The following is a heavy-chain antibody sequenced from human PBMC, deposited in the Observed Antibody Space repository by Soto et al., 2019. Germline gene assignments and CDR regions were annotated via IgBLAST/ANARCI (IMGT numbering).Heavy chain of an antibody. J-gene: IGHJ2*01. CDR2: IIPIFGTA. Sequence: QVQLVQSGAEVKKPGSSVTVSCKASGGTFSSYTISWVRQAPGQGLEWMGWIIPIFGTANYAQKFQGRVTIPADESTSTAYMELSSLRSEDTAVYYCARGNHRWLQLWYFDLWGRGTLVTVSS. V-gene: IGHV1-69*12. CDR3: ARGNHRWLQLWYFDL. D-gene: IGHD5-12*01. CDR1: GGTFSSYT.